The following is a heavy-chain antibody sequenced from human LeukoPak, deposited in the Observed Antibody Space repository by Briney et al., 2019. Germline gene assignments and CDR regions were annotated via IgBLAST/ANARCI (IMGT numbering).Heavy chain of an antibody. CDR1: GGSFSGYY. V-gene: IGHV4-34*01. CDR2: INHSGST. J-gene: IGHJ4*02. CDR3: ARGRTFDN. Sequence: PSETLSLTCAVYGGSFSGYYWSWIRQPPGEGLEWIGEINHSGSTNYNPSLKSRVTISVDTSKNQFSLRLSSVTAADTAVYYCARGRTFDNWGQGTLVTVSS.